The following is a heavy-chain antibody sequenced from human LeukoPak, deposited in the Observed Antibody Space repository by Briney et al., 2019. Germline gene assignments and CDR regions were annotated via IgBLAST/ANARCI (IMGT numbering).Heavy chain of an antibody. Sequence: SETLSLTCTVSSYSISSGYYWGWIRQPPGKGLEWLASIYHSGTIYYNPSLKSRVTISVDTSKNQFSLKLTSVTAADTAVYYCARGLGRQQLVSPFDYWGQGTLVTVSS. J-gene: IGHJ4*02. V-gene: IGHV4-38-2*02. D-gene: IGHD6-13*01. CDR1: SYSISSGYY. CDR2: IYHSGTI. CDR3: ARGLGRQQLVSPFDY.